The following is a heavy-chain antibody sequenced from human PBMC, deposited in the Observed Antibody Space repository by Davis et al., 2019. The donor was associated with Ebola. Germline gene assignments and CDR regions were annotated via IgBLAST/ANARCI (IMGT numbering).Heavy chain of an antibody. CDR2: IYYSGST. Sequence: SETLFLTCTVSGGSTSSYYWSWIRQPPGKGLEWIGYIYYSGSTNYKPSLKSRVTISVDTSKNQFSLKLSSVTAADTAVYYCARETYYYDSSGYHRGAFDIWGQGTMVTVSS. CDR1: GGSTSSYY. D-gene: IGHD3-22*01. CDR3: ARETYYYDSSGYHRGAFDI. J-gene: IGHJ3*02. V-gene: IGHV4-59*01.